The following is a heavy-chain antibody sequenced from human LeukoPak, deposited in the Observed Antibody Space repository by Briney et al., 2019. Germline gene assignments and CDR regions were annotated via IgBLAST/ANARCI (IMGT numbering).Heavy chain of an antibody. D-gene: IGHD3-22*01. CDR2: ISSSSSTI. CDR3: ARDKKGFTMIALGH. J-gene: IGHJ1*01. Sequence: GGSLRLSCAASGFTFSSYSMNWVRQAPGKGLEWVSYISSSSSTIYYADSVKGRFTISRDNAKNSLYLQMNSLRAEDTAVYYCARDKKGFTMIALGHWGQGTLVTVSS. V-gene: IGHV3-48*04. CDR1: GFTFSSYS.